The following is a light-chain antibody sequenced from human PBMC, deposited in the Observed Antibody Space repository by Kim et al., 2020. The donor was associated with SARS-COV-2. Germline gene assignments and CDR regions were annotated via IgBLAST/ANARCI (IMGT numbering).Light chain of an antibody. J-gene: IGKJ1*01. CDR2: SAS. CDR1: QSVSTK. CDR3: QQYNNWPPR. Sequence: VSPGERATLSCRARQSVSTKVAWYQQKPGQAPRLLIYSASARATGIPARFSGSGSETEFTLTISSLQSEDFAVYYCQQYNNWPPRFGQGTKVDIK. V-gene: IGKV3-15*01.